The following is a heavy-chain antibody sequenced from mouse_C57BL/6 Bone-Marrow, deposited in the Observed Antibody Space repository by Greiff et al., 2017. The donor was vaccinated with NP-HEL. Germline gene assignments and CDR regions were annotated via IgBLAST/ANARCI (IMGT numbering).Heavy chain of an antibody. CDR2: IDPETGGT. J-gene: IGHJ2*01. Sequence: VQLQQSGAELVRPGASVTLSCKASGYTFTDYEMHWVKQTPVHGLEWIGAIDPETGGTAYNQKFKGKAILTADKSSSTAYMELRSLTSEDSAVYYCTRSDYSNYLDYWGQGTTLTVSS. CDR3: TRSDYSNYLDY. V-gene: IGHV1-15*01. CDR1: GYTFTDYE. D-gene: IGHD2-5*01.